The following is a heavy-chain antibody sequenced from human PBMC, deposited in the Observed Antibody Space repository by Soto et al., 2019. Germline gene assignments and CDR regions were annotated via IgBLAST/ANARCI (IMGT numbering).Heavy chain of an antibody. CDR3: ARDKDFWSGYSTYYDSDYYYGMDV. CDR1: GGTFSSYA. V-gene: IGHV1-69*13. Sequence: SVKVSCKASGGTFSSYAISWVRQAPGQGLEWMGGIIPIFGTANYAQKFQGRVTITADESTSTAYMELSSLRSEDTAVYYCARDKDFWSGYSTYYDSDYYYGMDVWGQGTTVTVSS. CDR2: IIPIFGTA. D-gene: IGHD3-3*01. J-gene: IGHJ6*02.